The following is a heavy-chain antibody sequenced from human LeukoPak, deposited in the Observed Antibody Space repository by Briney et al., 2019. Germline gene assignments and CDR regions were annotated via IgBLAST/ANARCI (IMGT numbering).Heavy chain of an antibody. CDR2: ISGSGDNT. J-gene: IGHJ6*03. CDR3: ARFAAGGSYYYYMDV. V-gene: IGHV3-23*01. D-gene: IGHD3-10*01. CDR1: GFTFSSYA. Sequence: GGSLRLSCAASGFTFSSYAMSWVRQAPGKGLEWVSGISGSGDNTNYADSVKGRITISRDNAKNSLYLQMNSLRADDTAVYYCARFAAGGSYYYYMDVWGKGTTVTVSS.